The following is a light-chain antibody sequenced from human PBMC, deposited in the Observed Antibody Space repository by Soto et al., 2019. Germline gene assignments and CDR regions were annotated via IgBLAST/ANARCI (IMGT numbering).Light chain of an antibody. Sequence: QLVLTQPPSVSGAPGQRVTISCTGSSSNIGANYDVHWYLQLPGTAPKLLIYGNNHRPSGVPDRFSGSKSGTSASLAISGLQAEDEADYYCQSYDDSLSAWMFGGGTKLTVL. J-gene: IGLJ3*02. CDR2: GNN. CDR1: SSNIGANYD. CDR3: QSYDDSLSAWM. V-gene: IGLV1-40*01.